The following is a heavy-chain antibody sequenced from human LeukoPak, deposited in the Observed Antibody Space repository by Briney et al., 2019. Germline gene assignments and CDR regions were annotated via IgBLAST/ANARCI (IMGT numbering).Heavy chain of an antibody. V-gene: IGHV4-59*08. CDR2: IYCSGST. Sequence: SETLSLTCTVSGGSISSYYWSWIRQPPGKGLEWIGYIYCSGSTNYNPSLKSRVTISVDTSKNQFSLKLSSVTAADTAVYYCARHHAPARYYYDSSGDAFDIWGQGTMVTVSS. D-gene: IGHD3-22*01. CDR3: ARHHAPARYYYDSSGDAFDI. CDR1: GGSISSYY. J-gene: IGHJ3*02.